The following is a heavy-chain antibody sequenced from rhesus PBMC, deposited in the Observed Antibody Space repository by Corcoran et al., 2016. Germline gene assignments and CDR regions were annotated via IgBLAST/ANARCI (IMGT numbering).Heavy chain of an antibody. J-gene: IGHJ5-2*02. CDR1: GYPISSAYG. Sequence: QVQLQESGPGLVKPSETLSLTCAVSGYPISSAYGWSWMRPPPRKGLGWSGYISSRGITFHTPSFKIRVTVSIDTAKNQFSRRLSSVTAADTAVYYCARDLYNSGYLFSLEVGGRGLLVTVSS. CDR2: ISSRGIT. D-gene: IGHD6-31*01. V-gene: IGHV4-127*01. CDR3: ARDLYNSGYLFSLEV.